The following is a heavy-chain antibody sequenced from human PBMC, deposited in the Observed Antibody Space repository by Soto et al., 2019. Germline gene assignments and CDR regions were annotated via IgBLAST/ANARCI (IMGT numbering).Heavy chain of an antibody. J-gene: IGHJ6*02. D-gene: IGHD4-17*01. V-gene: IGHV2-5*02. CDR3: VHMSHGDYYYGMDF. CDR1: GFSLFTSGVG. CDR2: IYWDDDK. Sequence: QITLKESGPTLVKPTQTLTLTCTFSGFSLFTSGVGVGWVRQPPGKALEWLALIYWDDDKRYSPSLKSRLTITKDTSNNPVVLIMTNMDPADAATSFCVHMSHGDYYYGMDFWGQGTTVAVSS.